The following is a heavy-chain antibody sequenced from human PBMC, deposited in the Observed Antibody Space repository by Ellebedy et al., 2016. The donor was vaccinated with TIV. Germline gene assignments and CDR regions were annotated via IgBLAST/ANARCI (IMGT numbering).Heavy chain of an antibody. J-gene: IGHJ3*02. V-gene: IGHV1-58*01. Sequence: SVKVSCXASGFTFTSSAVQWVRQARGQRLEWIGWIVVGSGNTNYAQKFQERVTITRDMSTSTAYMELSSLRSEDTAVYYCAAAYYDSSGYYYGGAFDIWGQGTMVTVSS. D-gene: IGHD3-22*01. CDR3: AAAYYDSSGYYYGGAFDI. CDR1: GFTFTSSA. CDR2: IVVGSGNT.